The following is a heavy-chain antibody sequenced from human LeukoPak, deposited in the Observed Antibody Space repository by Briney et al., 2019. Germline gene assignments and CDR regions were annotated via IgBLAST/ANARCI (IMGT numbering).Heavy chain of an antibody. CDR1: GFTFSTYA. Sequence: GESLRLSCAASGFTFSTYALSWVRQAPGKGLEWVSAISGSGGSTYYADSVKGRFTISRDNSKNTLYLQMNSLRAEDTAVYYCAKVGLYYYDSSGSSYWGQGTLVTVSS. D-gene: IGHD3-22*01. V-gene: IGHV3-23*01. CDR3: AKVGLYYYDSSGSSY. CDR2: ISGSGGST. J-gene: IGHJ4*02.